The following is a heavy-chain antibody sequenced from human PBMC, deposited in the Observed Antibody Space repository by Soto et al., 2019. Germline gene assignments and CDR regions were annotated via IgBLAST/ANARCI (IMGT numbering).Heavy chain of an antibody. V-gene: IGHV1-69*01. Sequence: GASVKVSCKASGGTFSSYAISWVRQAPGQGLEWMGGIIPIFGTANYAQKFQGRVTITADESTSTAYMELSSLRSEDTAVYYCARPFTADYYDSSGYPVEAFDIWGQGTMVTVSS. CDR3: ARPFTADYYDSSGYPVEAFDI. CDR2: IIPIFGTA. J-gene: IGHJ3*02. D-gene: IGHD3-22*01. CDR1: GGTFSSYA.